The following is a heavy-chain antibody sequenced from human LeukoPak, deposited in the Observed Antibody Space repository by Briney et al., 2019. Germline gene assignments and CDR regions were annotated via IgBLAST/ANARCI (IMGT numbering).Heavy chain of an antibody. D-gene: IGHD6-19*01. CDR1: GFTFSSYA. CDR2: ISGSGGST. Sequence: GGSLRLSCAASGFTFSSYAMSWVRQAPGKGLEWVSAISGSGGSTYYADSVKGRFTVSRDNAKNSLYLQMNSLRAEDTAVYYCARGAFTQQWLVPSYFDYWGQGTLVTVSS. V-gene: IGHV3-23*01. J-gene: IGHJ4*02. CDR3: ARGAFTQQWLVPSYFDY.